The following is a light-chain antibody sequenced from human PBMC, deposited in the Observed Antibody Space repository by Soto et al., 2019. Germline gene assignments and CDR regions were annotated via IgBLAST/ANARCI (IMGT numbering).Light chain of an antibody. CDR2: SNH. Sequence: QSVLTQPPSASGTPGQTVTISCSGSSSNIGSNAVSWYQQLPGTAPKLLIYSNHQRPSGVPARLSGAKSGTSASLAMSGLQSEDEADYYCAAWDGSLNGYVFGTGTKVTVL. CDR3: AAWDGSLNGYV. J-gene: IGLJ1*01. CDR1: SSNIGSNA. V-gene: IGLV1-44*01.